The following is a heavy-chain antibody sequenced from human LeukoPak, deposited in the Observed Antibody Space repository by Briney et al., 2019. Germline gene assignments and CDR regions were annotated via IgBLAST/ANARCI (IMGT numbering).Heavy chain of an antibody. J-gene: IGHJ6*03. CDR1: GGSISSGGYY. CDR3: ARATSGSGYDYGVDYYYYYMDV. V-gene: IGHV4-31*03. CDR2: IYYSGST. D-gene: IGHD5-12*01. Sequence: SETLSLTCTVSGGSISSGGYYWSWIRQHPGKGLEWIGYIYYSGSTYYNPSLKSRVTISVDTSKNQFSLKLSSVTAADTAVYCCARATSGSGYDYGVDYYYYYMDVWGKGTTVTVSS.